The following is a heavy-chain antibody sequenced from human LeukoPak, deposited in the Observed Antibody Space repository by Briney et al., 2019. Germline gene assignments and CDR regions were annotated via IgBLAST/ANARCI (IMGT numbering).Heavy chain of an antibody. V-gene: IGHV1-46*01. CDR1: GYTFTCYY. D-gene: IGHD6-13*01. J-gene: IGHJ4*02. Sequence: ASVTVSCTASGYTFTCYYMHWVRQAPGQGLEWMGWINPSGGSTSYAQKFQGRVTMTRDTSTSTVYMELSSLRSEDTAVYYCARDPHSSSWYDYWGQGTLVTVSS. CDR3: ARDPHSSSWYDY. CDR2: INPSGGST.